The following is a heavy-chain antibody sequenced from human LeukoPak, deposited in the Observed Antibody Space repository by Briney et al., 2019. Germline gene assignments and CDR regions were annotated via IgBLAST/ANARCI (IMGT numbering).Heavy chain of an antibody. Sequence: SETLSLTCTVSGASISPYYWTWIRQPAGKGLEWIGHIHTSGSTNYNPSPKSRVTMSLDTSKNQFSLKLNSVTAADTAVYYCAKEGMIRGVIDYWGQGTLVTVSS. D-gene: IGHD3-10*01. V-gene: IGHV4-4*07. CDR1: GASISPYY. CDR3: AKEGMIRGVIDY. CDR2: IHTSGST. J-gene: IGHJ4*02.